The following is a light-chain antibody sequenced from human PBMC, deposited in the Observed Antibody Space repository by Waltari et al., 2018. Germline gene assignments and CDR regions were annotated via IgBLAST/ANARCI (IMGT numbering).Light chain of an antibody. V-gene: IGKV3-20*01. J-gene: IGKJ2*01. CDR2: AVF. CDR1: QTISNNY. Sequence: EIVLTQSPGTLSLSPGERATLSCRASQTISNNYLAWYQAKPGQAPRLLIYAVFHRATGIPDRFSGGGSGTDFTLTISRLEPEDFAVYYCQQFGGSPKYTFGQGTKLEIK. CDR3: QQFGGSPKYT.